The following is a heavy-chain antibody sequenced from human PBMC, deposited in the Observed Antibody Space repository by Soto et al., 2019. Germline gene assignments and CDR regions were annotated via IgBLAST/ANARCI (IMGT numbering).Heavy chain of an antibody. Sequence: GASVKVSCKASGYTFTNSKITWVRRAPGQGLEWMGWISANNDNTNYAEKFQGRVTMTTDTSTSTAYMDLRSLSSDDTAVYYCARSFYGYVDYWGQGTRVTVSS. J-gene: IGHJ4*02. CDR3: ARSFYGYVDY. CDR1: GYTFTNSK. CDR2: ISANNDNT. D-gene: IGHD3-10*01. V-gene: IGHV1-18*04.